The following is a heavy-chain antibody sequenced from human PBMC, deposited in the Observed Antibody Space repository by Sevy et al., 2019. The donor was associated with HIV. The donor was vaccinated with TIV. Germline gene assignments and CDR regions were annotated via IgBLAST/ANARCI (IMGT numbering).Heavy chain of an antibody. CDR3: ARGSRGTFGN. CDR2: VNSDGQMT. CDR1: GFIFSNSW. D-gene: IGHD1-26*01. V-gene: IGHV3-74*01. J-gene: IGHJ4*02. Sequence: GGSLRLSCAASGFIFSNSWMHWVRQAPGKGLVWVSHVNSDGQMTRYADSVKGRFTISRDNAKDTLFLQMNSLRAEDTAVSYCARGSRGTFGNWGQGTLITVSS.